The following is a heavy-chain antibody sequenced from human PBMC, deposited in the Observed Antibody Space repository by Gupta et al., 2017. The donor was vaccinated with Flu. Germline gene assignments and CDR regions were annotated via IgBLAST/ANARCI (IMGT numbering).Heavy chain of an antibody. CDR2: ISAHNGNT. CDR3: AREASLNDYGYGYYGMDV. V-gene: IGHV1-18*01. Sequence: VQLVQSGAEVQKPGATLKVSGKASEYTLTTSGISLVRQAPGQGLEWMGWISAHNGNTKYAKDLQGRVTMITDPSTSTVYMELRSLRSDETAVYYCAREASLNDYGYGYYGMDVWGQGTTVTVSS. CDR1: EYTLTTSG. D-gene: IGHD3-10*01. J-gene: IGHJ6*02.